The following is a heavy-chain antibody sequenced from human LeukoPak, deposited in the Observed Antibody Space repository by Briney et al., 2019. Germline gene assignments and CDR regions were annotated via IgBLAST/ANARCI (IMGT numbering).Heavy chain of an antibody. CDR2: IYYSGST. J-gene: IGHJ6*02. CDR3: ARDGGRIAAAGHYYYYGMDV. D-gene: IGHD6-13*01. CDR1: GGSTSSGDYY. V-gene: IGHV4-30-4*01. Sequence: PSQTLSLTCTVSGGSTSSGDYYWSWIRQPPGKGLEWIGYIYYSGSTYYNPSLKSRVTISVDTSKNQFSLKLSSVTAADTAVYYCARDGGRIAAAGHYYYYGMDVWGQGTTVTVSS.